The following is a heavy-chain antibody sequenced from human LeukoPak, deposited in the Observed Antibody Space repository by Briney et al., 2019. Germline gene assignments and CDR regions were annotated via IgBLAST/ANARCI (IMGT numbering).Heavy chain of an antibody. Sequence: ASVKVSCKASGYTFTSYDINWVRQATGQGLEWMGWINPNSGGTNYAQKFQGRVTMTRDTSISTAYMELSRLRSDDTAVYYCARLPGGYPDYWGQGTLVTVSS. D-gene: IGHD3-22*01. CDR1: GYTFTSYD. J-gene: IGHJ4*02. CDR3: ARLPGGYPDY. V-gene: IGHV1-2*02. CDR2: INPNSGGT.